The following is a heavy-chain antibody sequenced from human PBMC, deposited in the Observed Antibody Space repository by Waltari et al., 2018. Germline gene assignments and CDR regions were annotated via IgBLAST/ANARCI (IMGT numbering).Heavy chain of an antibody. Sequence: EVKLVESGGGLIQPGGSLRLPCAASGFTVNNNYMSWVRQASGKGLEWVSLMYSDGGAYYADSVKGRFTISRDNSKNTVYLQMDSLRADDTAVYYCATPLTGRAYWGQGTLVTVSS. CDR2: MYSDGGA. J-gene: IGHJ4*02. CDR3: ATPLTGRAY. CDR1: GFTVNNNY. V-gene: IGHV3-53*01.